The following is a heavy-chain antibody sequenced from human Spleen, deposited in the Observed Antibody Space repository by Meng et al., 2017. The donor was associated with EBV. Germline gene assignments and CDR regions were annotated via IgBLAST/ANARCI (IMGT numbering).Heavy chain of an antibody. V-gene: IGHV3-74*01. CDR1: GFPLSRYW. J-gene: IGHJ4*02. D-gene: IGHD2-8*02. CDR3: SRDLVGSADS. Sequence: VQVVASGGALVPPGGSLRLSCEASGFPLSRYWMHWVRQAPGRGPVWVSRINENGAVTTYADSVKGRFTISRDNAKNTLYLQMNSLRADDTAVYYCSRDLVGSADSWGQGTLVTVSS. CDR2: INENGAVT.